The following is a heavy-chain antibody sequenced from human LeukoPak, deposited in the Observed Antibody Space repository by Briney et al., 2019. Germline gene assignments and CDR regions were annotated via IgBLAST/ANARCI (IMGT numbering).Heavy chain of an antibody. CDR1: GFTFSSYW. J-gene: IGHJ4*02. Sequence: GGSLRLSCAASGFTFSSYWMHWVRQAPGKGLVWISRINSDGSSITYADSVKGRFTISRDNAKNTVYLQMNSLRAEDTAIYYCTRDYWGSLEYWGQGTLVTVSS. CDR2: INSDGSSI. CDR3: TRDYWGSLEY. D-gene: IGHD7-27*01. V-gene: IGHV3-74*01.